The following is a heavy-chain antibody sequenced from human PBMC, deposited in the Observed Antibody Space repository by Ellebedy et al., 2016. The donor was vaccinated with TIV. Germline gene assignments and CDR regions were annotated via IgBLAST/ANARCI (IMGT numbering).Heavy chain of an antibody. CDR1: GFTFSSYA. J-gene: IGHJ6*03. Sequence: GESLKISXAASGFTFSSYAMHWVRQAPGKGLEWVAVISYDGSNKYYADSVKGRFTISRDNSKNTLYLQMNSLRAEDTAVYYCARDGYYYYYIDVWGKGTTVTVSS. CDR2: ISYDGSNK. V-gene: IGHV3-30-3*01. CDR3: ARDGYYYYYIDV.